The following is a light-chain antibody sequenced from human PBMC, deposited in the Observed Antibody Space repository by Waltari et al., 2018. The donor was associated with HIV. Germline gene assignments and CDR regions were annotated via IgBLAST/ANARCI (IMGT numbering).Light chain of an antibody. Sequence: QSVLTQPPSASGTPGQRVTISCSGSTPNIGSSNVNWYQQFSRAAPKLLIYADAQRPSGVPDRFAGPKSGTSASLVISGLQSEDEADYYCSTWDDRLNGVVFGGWTRLTVL. CDR1: TPNIGSSN. J-gene: IGLJ2*01. CDR3: STWDDRLNGVV. V-gene: IGLV1-44*01. CDR2: ADA.